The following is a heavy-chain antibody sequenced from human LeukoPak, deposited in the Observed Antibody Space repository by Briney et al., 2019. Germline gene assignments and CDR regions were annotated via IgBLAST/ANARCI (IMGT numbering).Heavy chain of an antibody. CDR2: IKYDGSEE. J-gene: IGHJ4*02. CDR1: GLSFSGQW. D-gene: IGHD3-16*01. V-gene: IGHV3-7*01. CDR3: AYTNHLTY. Sequence: GGSLRLSCAASGLSFSGQWMNWVRQAPGQGLEWVANIKYDGSEEYYAASVKGRFTISRDNAKNSLSLQMNYVRAGDTAIYYSAYTNHLTYWGQGTLVTVSS.